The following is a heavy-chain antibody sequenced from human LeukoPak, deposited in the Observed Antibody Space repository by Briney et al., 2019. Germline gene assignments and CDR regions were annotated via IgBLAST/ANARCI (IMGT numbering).Heavy chain of an antibody. CDR1: GFTFSGYS. D-gene: IGHD1-26*01. V-gene: IGHV3-30*04. CDR3: VRDLVGAST. CDR2: ISYDGSSK. Sequence: PGGSLRLSCAASGFTFSGYSMFWVRQGPGSGLEYVSVISYDGSSKYYADSVKGRVTVSRDNAKNTLYLQVDSLRTEDTGIYHCVRDLVGASTWGQGTLVTVSS. J-gene: IGHJ4*02.